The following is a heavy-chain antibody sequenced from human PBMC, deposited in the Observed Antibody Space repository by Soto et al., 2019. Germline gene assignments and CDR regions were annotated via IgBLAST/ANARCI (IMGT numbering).Heavy chain of an antibody. D-gene: IGHD1-7*01. CDR2: IYHNAIT. CDR1: NVSTSISHW. CDR3: ARTTDVSLTGTTVPYFFDS. Sequence: QVHLQESGPGLVQSSGTLSLTCVVSNVSTSISHWWSWVRQPPGKGLEWIADIYHNAITFYNPYLQSLTNLSVDNSNNQSNLALRSVTAEDTALYYCARTTDVSLTGTTVPYFFDSWGEGTLVTVSS. J-gene: IGHJ4*02. V-gene: IGHV4-4*02.